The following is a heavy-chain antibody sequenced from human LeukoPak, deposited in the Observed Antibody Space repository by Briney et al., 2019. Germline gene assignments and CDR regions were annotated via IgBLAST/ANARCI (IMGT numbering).Heavy chain of an antibody. CDR1: GFTLSSYA. CDR2: ISSGGGRT. CDR3: AKPYYGDYWEGYFDY. V-gene: IGHV3-23*01. J-gene: IGHJ4*02. Sequence: PGGSLRLSCAASGFTLSSYAMSWVRQAPGKGLEWVSAISSGGGRTYYADSVKGRFTISRDNSKNTLFLQMNSLRAEDTAVYYCAKPYYGDYWEGYFDYWGQGTLVTVSS. D-gene: IGHD4-17*01.